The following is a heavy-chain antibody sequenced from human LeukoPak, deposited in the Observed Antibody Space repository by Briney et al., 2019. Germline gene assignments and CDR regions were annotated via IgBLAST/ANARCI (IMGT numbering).Heavy chain of an antibody. CDR3: ATDPRIPPED. CDR2: ISSSSSYI. Sequence: GGSLRLSCAASGFTFSSYSMNWVRQAPWKGLEWVSSISSSSSYIYYADSVKGRFTISRDNAKNSLYLQMNSLRAEDTAVYYCATDPRIPPEDWGQGTLVTVSS. J-gene: IGHJ4*02. V-gene: IGHV3-21*01. D-gene: IGHD2-2*02. CDR1: GFTFSSYS.